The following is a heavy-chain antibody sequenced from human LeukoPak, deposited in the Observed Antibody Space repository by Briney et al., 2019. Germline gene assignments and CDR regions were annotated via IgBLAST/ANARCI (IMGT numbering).Heavy chain of an antibody. CDR2: IYTSGST. D-gene: IGHD6-13*01. Sequence: PSETLSLTCTVSGGSISSYYWSWIRQPAGKGLEWIGRIYTSGSTNYNPSLKSRVTMSVDTPKNQFSLKLSSVTAADTAVHYCARGIAAAGMVYYFDYWGQGTLVTVSS. V-gene: IGHV4-4*07. CDR3: ARGIAAAGMVYYFDY. CDR1: GGSISSYY. J-gene: IGHJ4*02.